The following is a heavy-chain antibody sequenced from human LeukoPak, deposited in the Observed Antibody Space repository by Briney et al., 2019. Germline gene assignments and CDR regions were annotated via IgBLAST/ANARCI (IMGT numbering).Heavy chain of an antibody. CDR3: ASTSWYYFEY. CDR1: GYTFSDYY. D-gene: IGHD2-2*01. CDR2: INPNSGRT. V-gene: IGHV1-2*02. J-gene: IGHJ4*02. Sequence: GASVKVSCKASGYTFSDYYIQWVRQAPGQGLEWMGWINPNSGRTNYAQKFQGRVTMTRDTSISTAYMELSRLKSDDTAVYYCASTSWYYFEYWGQGTLVTVSS.